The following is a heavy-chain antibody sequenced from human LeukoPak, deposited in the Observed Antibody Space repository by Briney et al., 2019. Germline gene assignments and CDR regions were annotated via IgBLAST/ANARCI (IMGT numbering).Heavy chain of an antibody. D-gene: IGHD3-3*01. CDR2: ISSSGSTI. Sequence: PRGSLRLSCAASGFTFSSYEMNWVRQAPGKGLEWVSYISSSGSTIYYADSVKGRFTISRDNAKNSLYLQMNSLRAEDTAVYYCAREPGFWSGYNYWGQGTLVTVSS. V-gene: IGHV3-48*03. J-gene: IGHJ4*02. CDR1: GFTFSSYE. CDR3: AREPGFWSGYNY.